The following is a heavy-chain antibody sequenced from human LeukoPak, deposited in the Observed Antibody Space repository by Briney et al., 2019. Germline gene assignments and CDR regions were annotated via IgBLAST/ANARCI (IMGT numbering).Heavy chain of an antibody. Sequence: ASVKVSCKASGNIFTNYHLHWVRLAPGRGLEWMGAVYTDGGTITNTRSFQDRVTMTRDVSTRTVYMELSSLNYEDTAVYYCATEAPGSYRFDNWGQEILVTVSS. CDR2: VYTDGGTI. CDR1: GNIFTNYH. V-gene: IGHV1-46*01. D-gene: IGHD3-10*01. J-gene: IGHJ4*02. CDR3: ATEAPGSYRFDN.